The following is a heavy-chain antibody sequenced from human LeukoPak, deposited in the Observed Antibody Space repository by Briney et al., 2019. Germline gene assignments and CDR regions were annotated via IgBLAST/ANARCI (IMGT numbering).Heavy chain of an antibody. D-gene: IGHD3-22*01. J-gene: IGHJ6*02. CDR1: GDSVSSNSAA. CDR2: TYYRSKWYN. CDR3: ARDGPYYYDSSGYPGDYYYYGMDV. Sequence: SQTLSLTCAISGDSVSSNSAAWNWIRQSPSRGLEWLGRTYYRSKWYNDYAVSVKSRITNNPDTSKNQFSLQLNSVTPEDTAVYYCARDGPYYYDSSGYPGDYYYYGMDVWGQGTTVTVSS. V-gene: IGHV6-1*01.